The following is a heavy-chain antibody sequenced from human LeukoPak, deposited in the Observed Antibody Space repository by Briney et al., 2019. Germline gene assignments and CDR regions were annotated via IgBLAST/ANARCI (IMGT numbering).Heavy chain of an antibody. J-gene: IGHJ3*02. V-gene: IGHV3-7*01. CDR1: GFTFSSYW. CDR3: ARHLYSSSWYYGAFDI. D-gene: IGHD6-13*01. CDR2: IKQDGSEK. Sequence: PGGSLRLSCAASGFTFSSYWMSWVRQAPGKGLERVANIKQDGSEKYYVDSVKGRFTISRDNAKTSLYLQMHSLSAEDTAVYSCARHLYSSSWYYGAFDICGQGTMVTVSS.